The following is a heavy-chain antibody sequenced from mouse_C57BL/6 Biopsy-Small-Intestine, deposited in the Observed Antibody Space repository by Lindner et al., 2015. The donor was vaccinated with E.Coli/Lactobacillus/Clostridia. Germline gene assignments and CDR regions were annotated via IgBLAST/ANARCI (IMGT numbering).Heavy chain of an antibody. J-gene: IGHJ4*01. CDR1: GYAFSSYW. D-gene: IGHD2-1*01. CDR3: ARSGNSYYAMDY. V-gene: IGHV1-80*01. CDR2: IYPGDGDT. Sequence: VQLQESGAELVKPGASVKISCKASGYAFSSYWMNWVKQRPGKGLEWIGQIYPGDGDTNYNGKFKGKATLTADKSSSTAYMQLSSLTSEDSAVYFCARSGNSYYAMDYWGQGTSVTVSS.